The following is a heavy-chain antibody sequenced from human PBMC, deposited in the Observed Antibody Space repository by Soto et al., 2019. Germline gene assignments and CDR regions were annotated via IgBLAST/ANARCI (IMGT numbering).Heavy chain of an antibody. J-gene: IGHJ3*02. V-gene: IGHV4-59*01. Sequence: KASETLSLTCTVSGGSISSYYWSWIRQPPGKGLEWIGYIYYSGSTNYNPSLKSRVTISVDTSKNQFSLKLSSVTAADTAVYYCARGTPSGSYWYDDAFDIWGQGTMVTVSS. CDR2: IYYSGST. CDR3: ARGTPSGSYWYDDAFDI. CDR1: GGSISSYY. D-gene: IGHD1-26*01.